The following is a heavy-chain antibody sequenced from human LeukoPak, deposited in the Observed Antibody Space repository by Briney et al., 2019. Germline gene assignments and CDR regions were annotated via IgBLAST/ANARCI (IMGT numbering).Heavy chain of an antibody. J-gene: IGHJ4*02. V-gene: IGHV3-7*01. Sequence: GGSLRLSCAASGFTFSSFWMSWVRQAPGKGLEWVANIKQDGSEKYYVDSVKGRFTISRDNAKNSLYLQMNSLRAEDTAVYYCVRDGGVSGYDLLDYWGQGTLVTVSS. CDR1: GFTFSSFW. CDR3: VRDGGVSGYDLLDY. D-gene: IGHD5-12*01. CDR2: IKQDGSEK.